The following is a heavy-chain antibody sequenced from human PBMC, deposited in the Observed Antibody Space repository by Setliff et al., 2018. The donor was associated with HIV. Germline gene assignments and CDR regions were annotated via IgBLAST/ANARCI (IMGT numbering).Heavy chain of an antibody. D-gene: IGHD2-15*01. Sequence: SETLSLTCTVSGASINSGSHNWGWIRQPPGKGLEWIATLHYTGTTYYNPSLKSRVTISTDTSKNQFSLKLSSVTAADTAVYYCARRIRLRDSSGRSYWTFDIWGQGTMVTVSS. CDR3: ARRIRLRDSSGRSYWTFDI. J-gene: IGHJ3*02. V-gene: IGHV4-39*01. CDR2: LHYTGTT. CDR1: GASINSGSHN.